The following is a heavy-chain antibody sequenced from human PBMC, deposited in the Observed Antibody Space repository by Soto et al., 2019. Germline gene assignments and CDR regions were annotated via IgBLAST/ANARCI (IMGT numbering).Heavy chain of an antibody. D-gene: IGHD4-17*01. CDR3: ARDSKDDYGDYVTYGFDY. CDR1: GFTFSSYV. Sequence: GSLRLSCAASGFTFSSYVMHWVRQAPVKGLEWVAVIWYDGSNKYYADSVKGRFTISRDNSKNTLYLQMNSLRAADTAVYYCARDSKDDYGDYVTYGFDYWGQETLVTVSS. J-gene: IGHJ4*02. CDR2: IWYDGSNK. V-gene: IGHV3-33*01.